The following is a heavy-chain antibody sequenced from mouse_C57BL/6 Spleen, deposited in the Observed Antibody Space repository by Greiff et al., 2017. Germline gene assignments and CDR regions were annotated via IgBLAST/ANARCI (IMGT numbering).Heavy chain of an antibody. CDR3: ARGAWLLRYFDY. V-gene: IGHV1-26*01. J-gene: IGHJ2*01. CDR2: INPNNGGT. CDR1: GYTFTDYY. Sequence: EVQLQQSGPELVKPGASVKISCKASGYTFTDYYMNWVKQSHGKSLEWIGDINPNNGGTSYNQKFKGKATLTVDKSSSTAYMELRSLTSEDSAVYYCARGAWLLRYFDYWGQGTTLTVSS. D-gene: IGHD2-3*01.